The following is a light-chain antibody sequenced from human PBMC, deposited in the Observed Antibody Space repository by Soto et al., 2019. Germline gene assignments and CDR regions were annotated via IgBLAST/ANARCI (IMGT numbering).Light chain of an antibody. CDR3: QQYNNWWT. CDR2: AAS. CDR1: QSISRY. Sequence: DIQITQSPSSLSASVGDRVTITCRASQSISRYLNWYQQKPGKAPKLLIYAASSLQSGVPSRFTGSGSGTEFTLTISSLQFDDSAVYYCQQYNNWWTFGQGAKVDI. V-gene: IGKV1-39*01. J-gene: IGKJ1*01.